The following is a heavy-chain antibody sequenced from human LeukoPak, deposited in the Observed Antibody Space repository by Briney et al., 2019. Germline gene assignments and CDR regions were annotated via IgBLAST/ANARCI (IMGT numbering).Heavy chain of an antibody. Sequence: GGSLRLSCAASGFTFSSYAVTWVRQAPGKGLEWVSTISGSGGSTYYADSVKGRVTISRDNSKNTLYLQMNSLRAEDTAVYYCANGNRCTSPNCLGYYYFYMDVWGKGTTVTVSS. CDR3: ANGNRCTSPNCLGYYYFYMDV. CDR1: GFTFSSYA. J-gene: IGHJ6*03. V-gene: IGHV3-23*01. CDR2: ISGSGGST. D-gene: IGHD2-8*01.